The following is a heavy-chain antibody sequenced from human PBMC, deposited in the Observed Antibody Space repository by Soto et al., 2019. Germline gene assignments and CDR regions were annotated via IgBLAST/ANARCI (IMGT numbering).Heavy chain of an antibody. CDR3: ARVHKEELVTVPAAHYDH. CDR2: IYHSGTT. D-gene: IGHD2-2*01. J-gene: IGHJ4*01. V-gene: IGHV4-59*01. Sequence: QVRLQESGPGLVKSSETLSLTCTVSGDSLSSFYWGWIRRPHGKGLEWIGYIYHSGTTRYNSSLKSRVTMSVDSSKNEFSLKLTSVTAADTATYYCARVHKEELVTVPAAHYDHWGHGTLVTVAS. CDR1: GDSLSSFY.